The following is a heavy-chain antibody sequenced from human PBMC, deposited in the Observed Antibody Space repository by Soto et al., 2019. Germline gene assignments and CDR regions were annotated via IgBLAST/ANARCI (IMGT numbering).Heavy chain of an antibody. CDR1: GYTFTSYD. Sequence: QVQLVQSGAEVKKPGASVKVSCKASGYTFTSYDINWVRQATGQGLEWMGWMNPNSGNTGYAQKFQGRVTMTRNTAISRAYMELSSLRSEDTAVYYCARAAGYSSGWYGYYYYYMDVWGKGTTVTVSS. V-gene: IGHV1-8*01. CDR3: ARAAGYSSGWYGYYYYYMDV. CDR2: MNPNSGNT. J-gene: IGHJ6*03. D-gene: IGHD6-19*01.